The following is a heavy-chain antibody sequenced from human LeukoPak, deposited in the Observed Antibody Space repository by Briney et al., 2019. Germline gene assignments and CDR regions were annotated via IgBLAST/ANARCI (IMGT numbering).Heavy chain of an antibody. D-gene: IGHD2-8*01. CDR2: IYYSGST. Sequence: PSETLSLTCTVSGGSISSYYWSWIRQPPGKGLEWIGYIYYSGSTNYNPSLKSRVTISVDTSKNQFSLKLSSVTAADTAVYYCARPTNSGLFYFDYWGQGTLVTVSS. V-gene: IGHV4-59*12. J-gene: IGHJ4*02. CDR3: ARPTNSGLFYFDY. CDR1: GGSISSYY.